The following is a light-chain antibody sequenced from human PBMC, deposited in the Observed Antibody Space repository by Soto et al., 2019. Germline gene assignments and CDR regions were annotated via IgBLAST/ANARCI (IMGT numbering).Light chain of an antibody. Sequence: DIQMTQSPSTLSASVGDRVTITCRASQSISSWLAWYQQKPGKAPNLLIYKASSLESGVPSRFSGCGSGTEFTLTISSLQPDDFATYYCQQYNSYPTFGQGTRLEIK. CDR1: QSISSW. CDR3: QQYNSYPT. J-gene: IGKJ5*01. CDR2: KAS. V-gene: IGKV1-5*03.